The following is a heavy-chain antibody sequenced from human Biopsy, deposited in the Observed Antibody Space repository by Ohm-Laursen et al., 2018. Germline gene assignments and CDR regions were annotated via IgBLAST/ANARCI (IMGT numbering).Heavy chain of an antibody. Sequence: SQTLSLTCTVSGGSVSSGGFYWSWIRQHPGKGLEWIGYIYYSGTTYYNPSLKSLVTISVDTSKNQSSLKLNSVTAADTAVYYCARRPYGGTRYWYFDLWGRGTLVTVSS. CDR1: GGSVSSGGFY. J-gene: IGHJ2*01. CDR3: ARRPYGGTRYWYFDL. D-gene: IGHD4-23*01. CDR2: IYYSGTT. V-gene: IGHV4-31*01.